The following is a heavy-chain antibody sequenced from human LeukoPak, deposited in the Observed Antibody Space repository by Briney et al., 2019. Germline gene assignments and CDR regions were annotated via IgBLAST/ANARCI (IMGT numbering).Heavy chain of an antibody. Sequence: GASVKVSCKASGYTFTGYYMHWVRQAPGQGLEWMGWINPNSGGTNYAQKFQGRVTMTRDTSISTAYMELSRLRSDDTAVYYCATSYRRGFKSTNGAFDIWGQGTLVTVSS. CDR3: ATSYRRGFKSTNGAFDI. CDR1: GYTFTGYY. J-gene: IGHJ4*02. D-gene: IGHD2-8*01. CDR2: INPNSGGT. V-gene: IGHV1-2*02.